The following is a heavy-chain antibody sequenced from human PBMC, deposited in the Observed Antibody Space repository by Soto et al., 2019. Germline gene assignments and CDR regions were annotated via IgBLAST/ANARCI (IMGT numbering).Heavy chain of an antibody. Sequence: EVQLVESGGGLVQPGGSLRLSCAASGFTFSSYWMSWVRQAPGKGLEWVANIKQDGSEKYYVDSVKGRFTISRDNAKNSLYLQMNSLRAEDTAVYYCARDSDDFWSGENWFDPWGQGTLVTVSS. J-gene: IGHJ5*02. D-gene: IGHD3-3*01. CDR1: GFTFSSYW. CDR2: IKQDGSEK. CDR3: ARDSDDFWSGENWFDP. V-gene: IGHV3-7*05.